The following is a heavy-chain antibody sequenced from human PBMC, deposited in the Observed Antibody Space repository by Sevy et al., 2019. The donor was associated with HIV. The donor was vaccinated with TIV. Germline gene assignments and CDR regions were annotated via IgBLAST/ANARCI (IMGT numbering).Heavy chain of an antibody. Sequence: GGSLRLSCAASGFTFSSYAMHWVRQAPGKGLEYVSAISSNGGSTYYADSVKGRFTISRDNSKNTLYLQMGSLRAEDMAVYYCARERRTSSGYEKALDYWGQGTLVTVSS. D-gene: IGHD3-22*01. J-gene: IGHJ4*02. CDR1: GFTFSSYA. V-gene: IGHV3-64*02. CDR3: ARERRTSSGYEKALDY. CDR2: ISSNGGST.